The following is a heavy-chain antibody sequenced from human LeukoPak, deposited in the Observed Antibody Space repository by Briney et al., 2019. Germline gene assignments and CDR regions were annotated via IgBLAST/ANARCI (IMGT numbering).Heavy chain of an antibody. Sequence: PSETLSLTCAVYGGSFSGYYWSWIRQPPGKGLEWIGEINHSGSTNYNPSLKSRVTISVDTSKNQFSLKLSSVTAADTAVYYCARVGIAAVLALDVWGQGTTVTVSS. CDR2: INHSGST. V-gene: IGHV4-34*01. CDR3: ARVGIAAVLALDV. D-gene: IGHD6-13*01. CDR1: GGSFSGYY. J-gene: IGHJ6*02.